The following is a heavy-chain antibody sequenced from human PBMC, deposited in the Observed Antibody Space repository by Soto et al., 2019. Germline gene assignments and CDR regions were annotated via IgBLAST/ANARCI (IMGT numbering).Heavy chain of an antibody. D-gene: IGHD6-19*01. CDR3: AKDRGWSSADLEY. J-gene: IGHJ4*02. V-gene: IGHV3-30*18. CDR2: VSYDGSSD. CDR1: GFTFSSFG. Sequence: QVQLVESGGGVVQPGRSLRLSCAASGFTFSSFGMHWVRQAPGKGLEWVALVSYDGSSDYYVDSVKGRFTISRHKSKNTLYLQMNSLRPEETAVYYCAKDRGWSSADLEYWGQGTLVTVSS.